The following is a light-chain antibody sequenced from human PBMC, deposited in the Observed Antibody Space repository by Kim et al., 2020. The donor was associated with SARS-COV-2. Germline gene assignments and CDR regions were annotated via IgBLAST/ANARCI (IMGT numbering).Light chain of an antibody. CDR1: TGTVTSGYF. CDR2: STS. CDR3: LLYYGDGQLL. J-gene: IGLJ2*01. Sequence: QAVVTQEPSLTVSPGGTVTLTCVSSTGTVTSGYFPSWFQQKPGQAPRGLIYSTSNKHSWTPSRFSGSLLGGKAALTLSSVQPEDEAEYYCLLYYGDGQLLFGGRTQLTVL. V-gene: IGLV7-43*01.